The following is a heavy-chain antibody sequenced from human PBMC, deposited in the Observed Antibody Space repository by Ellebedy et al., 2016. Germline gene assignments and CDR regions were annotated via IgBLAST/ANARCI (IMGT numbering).Heavy chain of an antibody. Sequence: GGSLRLSCKGSGYNFTSYWIGWVRQMPGKGLEWMGIIYPDDSDTRYSPSFEGQVTISADKSISTAYLQWSSLKASDTAMYYCARGRGSSWYSYFDYWGQGTLVTVSS. J-gene: IGHJ4*02. D-gene: IGHD6-13*01. CDR2: IYPDDSDT. CDR3: ARGRGSSWYSYFDY. V-gene: IGHV5-51*01. CDR1: GYNFTSYW.